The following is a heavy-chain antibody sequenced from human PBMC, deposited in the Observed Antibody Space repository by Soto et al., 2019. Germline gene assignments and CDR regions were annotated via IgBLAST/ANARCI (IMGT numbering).Heavy chain of an antibody. Sequence: GGSLRLSCAASGFTVSSNYMSWVRQAPGKGLEWVSVIYSGGSTYYADSVKGRFTISRDNSKNTLYLQMNSLRAEDTAVYYCAREDQWLAESPGDVFDIWGQGTMVTVSS. CDR2: IYSGGST. J-gene: IGHJ3*02. CDR3: AREDQWLAESPGDVFDI. V-gene: IGHV3-53*01. D-gene: IGHD6-19*01. CDR1: GFTVSSNY.